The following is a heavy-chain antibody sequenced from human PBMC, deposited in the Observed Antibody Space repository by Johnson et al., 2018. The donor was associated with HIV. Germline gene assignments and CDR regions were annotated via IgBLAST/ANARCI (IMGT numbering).Heavy chain of an antibody. CDR1: GFTFSSYA. D-gene: IGHD6-13*01. J-gene: IGHJ3*02. Sequence: QVQLVESGGGVVQPGRSLRLSCAASGFTFSSYAMHWVRQAPGKGLAWVAVISYDGSNKYYADSVKGRFTISRDNSKKTLYLQMNSLRADATAVYYCARPTKIAAPGSFDAFDIWGQGTMVIVS. V-gene: IGHV3-30*04. CDR2: ISYDGSNK. CDR3: ARPTKIAAPGSFDAFDI.